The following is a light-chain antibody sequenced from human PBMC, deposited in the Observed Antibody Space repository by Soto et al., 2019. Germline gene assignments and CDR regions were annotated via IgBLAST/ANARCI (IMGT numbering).Light chain of an antibody. CDR1: QKSSPW. J-gene: IGKJ1*01. Sequence: DIEMVQSPSALSASVGDTVTITCRASQKSSPWLAWYQQKPGQAPKLLMYDVSSLKRGVPSRFSGSGSGTEFTLTISSLQPDDFDPYFCQPYNDYSATFGHGTKV. CDR2: DVS. V-gene: IGKV1-5*01. CDR3: QPYNDYSAT.